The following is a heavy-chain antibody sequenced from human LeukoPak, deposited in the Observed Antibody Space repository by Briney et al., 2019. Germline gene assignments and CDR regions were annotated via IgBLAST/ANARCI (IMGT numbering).Heavy chain of an antibody. CDR1: GFTFDDYG. CDR3: ARDVIIAEAGLREYNWFDP. V-gene: IGHV3-20*01. D-gene: IGHD6-19*01. J-gene: IGHJ5*02. Sequence: PGGSLRLSCAASGFTFDDYGMSWVRQAPGKGLEWVSGINWNGGSTGYADSVKGRFTISRDNAKNSLYLQMNSLRAEDTALYHCARDVIIAEAGLREYNWFDPWGQGTLVTVSS. CDR2: INWNGGST.